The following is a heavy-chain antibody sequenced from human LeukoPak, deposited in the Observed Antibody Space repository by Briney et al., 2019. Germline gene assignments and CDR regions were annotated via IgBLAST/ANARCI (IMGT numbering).Heavy chain of an antibody. D-gene: IGHD1-26*01. CDR2: IDDSGTT. V-gene: IGHV4-4*09. Sequence: PSETLSLTCTVSSGSINTYDWAWIRQSPGKGLGWIGYIDDSGTTYYSPSLKSRVTISVDTSKEELSLKVNAVTAADTAVYYCASGPWELDYWGQGTLVTVSS. J-gene: IGHJ4*02. CDR1: SGSINTYD. CDR3: ASGPWELDY.